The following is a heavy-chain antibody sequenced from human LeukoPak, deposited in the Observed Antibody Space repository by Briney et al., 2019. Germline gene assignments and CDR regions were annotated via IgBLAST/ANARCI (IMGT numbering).Heavy chain of an antibody. CDR3: ERDENYYGSGSYAYYFDY. CDR2: IKQDGSEK. V-gene: IGHV3-7*01. D-gene: IGHD3-10*01. J-gene: IGHJ4*02. Sequence: GGSLRLSCAASGFTFSIDWMSWVRQAPGQGLEWVANIKQDGSEKYYVDSVKGRFTISRDNAKNLLYLQMNSLRAEDTAVYYCERDENYYGSGSYAYYFDYWGQGTLVTVSS. CDR1: GFTFSIDW.